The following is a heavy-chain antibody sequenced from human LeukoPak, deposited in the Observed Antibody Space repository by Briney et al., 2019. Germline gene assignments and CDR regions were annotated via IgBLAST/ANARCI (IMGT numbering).Heavy chain of an antibody. D-gene: IGHD2-2*01. CDR3: ARDYRCSSTSCYGGFDP. J-gene: IGHJ5*02. Sequence: GGSLRLSCVASEFTFSAYGMSWVRQAPGTGLEWVSSISGSGSSIHYKESVRGRFTISRDNSGNSIYLQMNSLRAEDTAVYYCARDYRCSSTSCYGGFDPWGQGTLVTVSS. V-gene: IGHV3-21*01. CDR2: ISGSGSSI. CDR1: EFTFSAYG.